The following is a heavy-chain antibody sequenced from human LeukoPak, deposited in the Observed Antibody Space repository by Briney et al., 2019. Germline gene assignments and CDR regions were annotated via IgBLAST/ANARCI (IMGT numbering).Heavy chain of an antibody. CDR1: GGSISSGGYS. J-gene: IGHJ6*02. CDR2: IYHSGST. Sequence: SETPSLTCAVSGGSISSGGYSWSWIRQPPGKGLEWIGYIYHSGSTYYNPSLKSRVTISVDRSKNQFSLKLSSVTAADTAVYYCAGATSHDYGMDVWGQGTTVTVSS. CDR3: AGATSHDYGMDV. D-gene: IGHD2-2*01. V-gene: IGHV4-30-2*01.